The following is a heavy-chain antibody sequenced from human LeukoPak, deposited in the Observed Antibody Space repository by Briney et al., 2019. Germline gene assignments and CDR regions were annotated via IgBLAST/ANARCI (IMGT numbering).Heavy chain of an antibody. D-gene: IGHD6-19*01. CDR2: IYYSGST. CDR3: ARGNGWHLY. Sequence: SETLSLTCTVSGGSISSSSYYWGWIRQPPGKGLEWIGSIYYSGSTYYNPSLKSRVTISVDTSRNQFSLKLSSVTAADTAVYYCARGNGWHLYWGQGTLVTVSS. CDR1: GGSISSSSYY. V-gene: IGHV4-39*07. J-gene: IGHJ4*02.